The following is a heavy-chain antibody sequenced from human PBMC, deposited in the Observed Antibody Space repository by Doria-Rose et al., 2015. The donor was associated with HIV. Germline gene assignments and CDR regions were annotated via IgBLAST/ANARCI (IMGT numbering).Heavy chain of an antibody. CDR2: ILTDDDR. J-gene: IGHJ4*02. CDR1: GVSLSSPGMG. CDR3: ARIKSSRWYHKYYFDF. Sequence: QESGPVLVKPSETLTLTCTVSGVSLSSPGMGVSWIRQPPGKALEWLAHILTDDDRSYKTSLKSRLTISRGTSKSQVVLTMTDMDPVDTATYYCARIKSSRWYHKYYFDFWGQGTLVIVSA. D-gene: IGHD6-13*01. V-gene: IGHV2-26*01.